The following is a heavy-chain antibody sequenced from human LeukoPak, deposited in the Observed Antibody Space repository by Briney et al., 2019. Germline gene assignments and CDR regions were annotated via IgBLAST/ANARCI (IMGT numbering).Heavy chain of an antibody. CDR1: GLAVSSKY. D-gene: IGHD1-26*01. J-gene: IGHJ4*02. V-gene: IGHV3-53*01. CDR3: ARGDSGSWNYKRGFDY. CDR2: IYSGGST. Sequence: PGGSLRLACAASGLAVSSKYMSWVRQAPGKGLEWVSIIYSGGSTEYKNPLKARFSISRDNSKNMVYLQMNSLRAEDTAVYYCARGDSGSWNYKRGFDYWGQGTLVTVSS.